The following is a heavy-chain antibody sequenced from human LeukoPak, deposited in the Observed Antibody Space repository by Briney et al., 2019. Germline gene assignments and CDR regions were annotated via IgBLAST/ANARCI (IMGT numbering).Heavy chain of an antibody. CDR1: GGTFSSYA. V-gene: IGHV1-69*05. Sequence: GASVKVSCKASGGTFSSYAISWVRQAPGQGLEWIAGIIPIFGTANYAQKFQGRVTITTDVSTSPAYMERSSLRADDTAVYYCARGDNWFDPWGQGTLVTVSS. CDR3: ARGDNWFDP. J-gene: IGHJ5*02. CDR2: IIPIFGTA.